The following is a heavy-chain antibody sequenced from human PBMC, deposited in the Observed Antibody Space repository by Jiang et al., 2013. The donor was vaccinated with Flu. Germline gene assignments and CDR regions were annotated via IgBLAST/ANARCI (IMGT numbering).Heavy chain of an antibody. CDR3: ARGGYCSGGRCYPKIFDF. D-gene: IGHD2-15*01. Sequence: CAVSGASISSADYYWTWIRHHPGKGLEWIGYISYSGSTNYSPSLKSRISMSVDTSKSQFSLTLTSVTAADTAVYYCARGGYCSGGRCYPKIFDFWGQGTLVTVSS. CDR2: ISYSGST. J-gene: IGHJ4*02. CDR1: GASISSADYY. V-gene: IGHV4-31*11.